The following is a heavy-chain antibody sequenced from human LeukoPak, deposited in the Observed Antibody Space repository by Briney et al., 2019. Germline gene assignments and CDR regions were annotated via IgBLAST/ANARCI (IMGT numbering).Heavy chain of an antibody. CDR3: ARAGSSWGIDY. V-gene: IGHV4-30-2*01. D-gene: IGHD6-13*01. J-gene: IGHJ4*02. CDR1: GGSISSGGYS. Sequence: SETLSLTCAVSGGSISSGGYSWSWIRQPPGKGLEWIGYIYHSGSAYYNPSLKSRVTISVDRSKNQFSLKLSSVTAADTAVYYCARAGSSWGIDYWGQGTLVTVSS. CDR2: IYHSGSA.